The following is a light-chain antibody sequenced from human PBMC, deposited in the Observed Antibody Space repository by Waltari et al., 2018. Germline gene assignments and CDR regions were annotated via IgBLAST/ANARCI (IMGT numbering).Light chain of an antibody. CDR1: QAPSSY. V-gene: IGKV1-9*01. Sequence: IQLTQSPSSLSASVGDRVTITCRASQAPSSYLAWYQQKPGKAPRLLIYAASTLQSGVPSRFSGSDSGTAFTLTINGLQPEDFATYYCQHLDSYPTFGGGTKVEIK. CDR2: AAS. J-gene: IGKJ4*01. CDR3: QHLDSYPT.